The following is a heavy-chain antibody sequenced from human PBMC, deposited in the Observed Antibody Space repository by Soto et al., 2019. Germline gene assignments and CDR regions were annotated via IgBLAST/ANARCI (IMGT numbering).Heavy chain of an antibody. J-gene: IGHJ6*02. V-gene: IGHV3-33*01. CDR3: ARAWGLTTVPPYYGMDV. CDR1: GFTFSSYG. D-gene: IGHD4-4*01. CDR2: IWYDGSNK. Sequence: GGSLRLSCAASGFTFSSYGMHWVRQAPGKGLEWVAVIWYDGSNKYYADSVKGRFTISRDNSKNTLYLQMNSLRAEDTAVYYCARAWGLTTVPPYYGMDVWGQGTTVTVSS.